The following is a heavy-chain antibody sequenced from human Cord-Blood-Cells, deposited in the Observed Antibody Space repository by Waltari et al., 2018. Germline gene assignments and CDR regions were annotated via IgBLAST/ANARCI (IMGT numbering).Heavy chain of an antibody. CDR1: GYTFTSYA. Sequence: QVQLVQSGAEVKKPGASVKVSCKASGYTFTSYAMHWVRQAPGQRLEWMGWINAGNGNTKYSQKFQGRVTIIRDTSASTAYMELSSLRSEDTAVYYCARTPYGSGSYYFDYWGQGTLVTVSS. V-gene: IGHV1-3*01. CDR3: ARTPYGSGSYYFDY. D-gene: IGHD3-10*01. J-gene: IGHJ4*02. CDR2: INAGNGNT.